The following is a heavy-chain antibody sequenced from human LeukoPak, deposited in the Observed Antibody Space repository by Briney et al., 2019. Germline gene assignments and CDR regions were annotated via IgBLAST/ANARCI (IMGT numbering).Heavy chain of an antibody. J-gene: IGHJ4*02. Sequence: PGGSLRLSCAAYGFTFSNHAMSWVRQAPGKGLQWVSVISGGGRTTEYADSVKGRFTVSRDNSVNTLSLHMDSLRVEDTAIYYCAKNVVFTRYFDSWGQGTLVTVSS. CDR2: ISGGGRTT. V-gene: IGHV3-23*01. CDR1: GFTFSNHA. CDR3: AKNVVFTRYFDS. D-gene: IGHD2-21*01.